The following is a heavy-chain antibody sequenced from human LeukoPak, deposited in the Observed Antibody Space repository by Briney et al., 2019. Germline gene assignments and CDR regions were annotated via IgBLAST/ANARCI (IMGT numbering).Heavy chain of an antibody. Sequence: SETLSLTCTVSGGSVSSSFYYWGWIRQPPGKGLEWIGSMYFSGSTHYNPSLKSRVTISVDTSKNQFSLKLTSVTAADTAVYYCANAASYSVDYWDQGTLVTVSS. D-gene: IGHD1-26*01. V-gene: IGHV4-39*01. J-gene: IGHJ4*02. CDR2: MYFSGST. CDR1: GGSVSSSFYY. CDR3: ANAASYSVDY.